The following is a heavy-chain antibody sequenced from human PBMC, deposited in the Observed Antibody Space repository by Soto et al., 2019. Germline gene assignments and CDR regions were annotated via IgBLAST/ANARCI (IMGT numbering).Heavy chain of an antibody. Sequence: HPGGSLRLSCAASGFTVSSNYMSWVRQAPGKGLEWVSVIYSGGSTYYADSVKGRFTISRDNSKNTLYLQMNSLRAEDTAVYYCARSPYYGHYVLYIQHRGQGTLVTVSS. V-gene: IGHV3-66*01. CDR3: ARSPYYGHYVLYIQH. CDR2: IYSGGST. CDR1: GFTVSSNY. D-gene: IGHD4-17*01. J-gene: IGHJ1*01.